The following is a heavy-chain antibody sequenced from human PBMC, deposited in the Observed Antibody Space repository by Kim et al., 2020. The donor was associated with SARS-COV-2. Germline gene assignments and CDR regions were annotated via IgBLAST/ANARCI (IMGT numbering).Heavy chain of an antibody. V-gene: IGHV5-51*01. CDR2: IYPGDSDT. CDR1: GYSFTSYW. CDR3: ARHLSGDDYDILTGYPLLWGMDV. Sequence: GESLKISCKGSGYSFTSYWIGWVRQMPGKGLEWMGIIYPGDSDTRYSPSFQGQVTISADKSISTAYLQWSSLKASDPAMYYCARHLSGDDYDILTGYPLLWGMDVWGQGTTVTVSS. J-gene: IGHJ6*02. D-gene: IGHD3-9*01.